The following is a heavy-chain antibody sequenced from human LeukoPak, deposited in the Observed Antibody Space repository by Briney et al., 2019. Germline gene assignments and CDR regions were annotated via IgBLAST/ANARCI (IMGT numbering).Heavy chain of an antibody. J-gene: IGHJ3*02. CDR1: DDSISNDY. V-gene: IGHV4-4*07. Sequence: SETLSLTCTVTDDSISNDYWSWIRQPAGKGLEWIGRIYTSGSTNYNPSLKSRVTISVDTSKNQFSLKLSSVTAADTAVYYCARSYAFDIWGQGTMVTVSS. CDR2: IYTSGST. CDR3: ARSYAFDI.